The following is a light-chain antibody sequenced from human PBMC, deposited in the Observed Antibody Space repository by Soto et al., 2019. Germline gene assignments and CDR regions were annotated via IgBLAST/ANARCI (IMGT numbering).Light chain of an antibody. J-gene: IGLJ3*02. Sequence: QAVVTQPPSVSGAPGQRVTMSCTGSSSNIGAGYDVHWYQQLPGRAPKLLIYGSSNRPSGVPDRISGSKSGTSASLAITGLQAEDEADYYCQSYDNNLSGGVFGGGTKLTVL. V-gene: IGLV1-40*01. CDR1: SSNIGAGYD. CDR2: GSS. CDR3: QSYDNNLSGGV.